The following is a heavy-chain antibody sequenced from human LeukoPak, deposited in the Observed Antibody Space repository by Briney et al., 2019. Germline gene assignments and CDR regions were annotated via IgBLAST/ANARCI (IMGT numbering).Heavy chain of an antibody. CDR2: ISGSGGST. V-gene: IGHV3-23*01. CDR3: AKVLNPTYTSYYYYGMDV. J-gene: IGHJ6*02. Sequence: PGGSLKLSCAASRFTFSSYAMSWVRQAPGKGLEWVSAISGSGGSTYYADSVKGRFTISRDNSKNTLYLQMNSLRAEDTAVYYCAKVLNPTYTSYYYYGMDVWGQGTTVTVSS. CDR1: RFTFSSYA. D-gene: IGHD3-16*01.